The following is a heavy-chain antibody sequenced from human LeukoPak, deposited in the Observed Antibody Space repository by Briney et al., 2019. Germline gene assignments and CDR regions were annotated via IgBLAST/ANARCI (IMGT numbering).Heavy chain of an antibody. D-gene: IGHD2-15*01. V-gene: IGHV3-7*04. Sequence: GGSLRLSCAAAGFTFSSYWMSWVRQAPGKGLEWVASIKQDGSEKNYVDSVKGRFTISRDNAKNPLYLQMNSLRAEEPAVTYCAGGGGIFEYWGQGTLVTVSS. CDR1: GFTFSSYW. CDR2: IKQDGSEK. CDR3: AGGGGIFEY. J-gene: IGHJ4*02.